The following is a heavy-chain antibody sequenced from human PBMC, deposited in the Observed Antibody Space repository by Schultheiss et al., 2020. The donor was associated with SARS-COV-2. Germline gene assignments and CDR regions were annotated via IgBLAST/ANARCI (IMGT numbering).Heavy chain of an antibody. CDR1: GFTFSDYY. J-gene: IGHJ4*02. CDR3: ARAGSSGYWAYYFDY. CDR2: ISSSSSYT. Sequence: GGSLRLSCAASGFTFSDYYMTWIRQAPGKGLEWVSYISSSSSYTNYADSVKGRFTISRDNAKNSLYLQMNSLRAEDTAVYYCARAGSSGYWAYYFDYWGQGTLVTVSS. D-gene: IGHD3-22*01. V-gene: IGHV3-11*06.